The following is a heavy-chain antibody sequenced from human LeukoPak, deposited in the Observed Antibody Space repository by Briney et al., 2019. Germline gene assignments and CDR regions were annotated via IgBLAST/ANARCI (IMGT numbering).Heavy chain of an antibody. Sequence: GASVKVSCKASGYTFTNYDINWVRQATGQGPEWMGWMNPKSGNTGYAQKFQGRVTMTRNTSISTAYMELSRLRSDDTAVYYCARDQDIVVVVAALRQREMGGFDPWGQGTLVTVSS. D-gene: IGHD2-15*01. CDR3: ARDQDIVVVVAALRQREMGGFDP. CDR2: MNPKSGNT. J-gene: IGHJ5*02. V-gene: IGHV1-8*01. CDR1: GYTFTNYD.